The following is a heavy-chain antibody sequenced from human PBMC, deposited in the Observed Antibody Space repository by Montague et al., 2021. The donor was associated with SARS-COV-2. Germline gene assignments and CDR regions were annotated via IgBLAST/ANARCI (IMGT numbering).Heavy chain of an antibody. CDR2: IYYSGST. D-gene: IGHD3-22*01. CDR3: ARVQGITMIVVVIGVFDI. V-gene: IGHV4-31*03. J-gene: IGHJ3*02. Sequence: TLSLTCTVSGGSISSGGYYWSWIRQHPGKGLEWIGYIYYSGSTYYNPSLKSRVTISVDTSKNQFSLKLSSVTAADTAVYYCARVQGITMIVVVIGVFDIGGQGTMVTVSS. CDR1: GGSISSGGYY.